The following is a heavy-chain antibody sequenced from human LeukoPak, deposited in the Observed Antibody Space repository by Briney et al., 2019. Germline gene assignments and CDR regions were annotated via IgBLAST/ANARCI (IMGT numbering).Heavy chain of an antibody. D-gene: IGHD6-19*01. CDR3: AKGAPSGWSDFDY. CDR2: ISWNSGSI. CDR1: GFTFSSYA. Sequence: GGSLRLSCAASGFTFSSYAMSWVRQAPGKGLEWVSGISWNSGSIDYADSVKGRFTISRDNAKNSLYLQMNSLRAEDTALYYCAKGAPSGWSDFDYWGRGTLVTVSS. V-gene: IGHV3-9*01. J-gene: IGHJ4*01.